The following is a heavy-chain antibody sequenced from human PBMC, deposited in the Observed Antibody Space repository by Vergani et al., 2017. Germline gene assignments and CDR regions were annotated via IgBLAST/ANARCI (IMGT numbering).Heavy chain of an antibody. CDR1: GFTLSYYG. D-gene: IGHD1-1*01. J-gene: IGHJ1*01. CDR3: ATKSXGTPGCQIGYFRE. Sequence: QVHLVESGGGVVQPGRSLRLSCVVSGFTLSYYGMHWVRQAPGKGLEWVAVISYDGTQKYYADSVKGRFTISRDNSKSTLYLQMNSLRTEDTAVYYCATKSXGTPGCQIGYFREWGQGTLVTVSS. CDR2: ISYDGTQK. V-gene: IGHV3-30*03.